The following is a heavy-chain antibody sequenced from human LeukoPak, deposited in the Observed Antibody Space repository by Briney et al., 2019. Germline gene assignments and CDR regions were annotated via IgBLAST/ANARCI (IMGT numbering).Heavy chain of an antibody. CDR1: EFNFFSFG. D-gene: IGHD2-21*02. J-gene: IGHJ4*01. V-gene: IGHV3-74*01. Sequence: GGSLRLSCVASEFNFFSFGMQWVRQAPAKGLVWVSRIFTDGSTTSYADSVKGRFTISRDNAKNTLYLQMNSLRAEDTAVYYCARELPREVTLDYWGQGTLVTVSP. CDR2: IFTDGSTT. CDR3: ARELPREVTLDY.